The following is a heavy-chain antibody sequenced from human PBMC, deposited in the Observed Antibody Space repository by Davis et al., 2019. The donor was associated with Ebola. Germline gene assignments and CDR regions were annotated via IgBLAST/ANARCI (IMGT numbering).Heavy chain of an antibody. CDR3: ARGYSPQWSDY. J-gene: IGHJ4*02. CDR1: GGSISSYY. D-gene: IGHD6-13*01. V-gene: IGHV4-59*01. CDR2: IYYSGST. Sequence: MPSETLSLTCTVSGGSISSYYWSCIRQPPGKGLEWIGYIYYSGSTNYNPSLKSRVTISVDTSKNQFSLKLSSVTAADTAVYYCARGYSPQWSDYWGQGTLVTVSS.